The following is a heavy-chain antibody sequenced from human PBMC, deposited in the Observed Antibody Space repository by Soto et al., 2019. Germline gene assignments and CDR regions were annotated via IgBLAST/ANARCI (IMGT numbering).Heavy chain of an antibody. D-gene: IGHD3-3*01. J-gene: IGHJ5*02. CDR1: GGSISSGDYY. CDR2: IYYSGST. Sequence: SETLSLTCTVSGGSISSGDYYWSWIRQPPGKGLEWIGYIYYSGSTYYNPSLESRVTISVDTSKNQFSLKLSSVTAADTAVYYCAIYNYDFWSAYLNWFDPWGQGTLVTVS. CDR3: AIYNYDFWSAYLNWFDP. V-gene: IGHV4-30-4*01.